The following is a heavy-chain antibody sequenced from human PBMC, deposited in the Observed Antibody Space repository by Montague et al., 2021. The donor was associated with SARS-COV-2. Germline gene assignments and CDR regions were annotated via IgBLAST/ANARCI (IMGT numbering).Heavy chain of an antibody. V-gene: IGHV4-59*01. D-gene: IGHD2-8*01. Sequence: SETLSLTCTVSGGSISGFYWSWIRQPPGKGLEWIGYIYCSGGTKXXPSLETRVAVSVDRSKNQVSLKLTSVTAADTAVYYCARLLRSCTNGVCRTYYYYALDVWGQGTAVTVSS. CDR2: IYCSGGT. CDR1: GGSISGFY. J-gene: IGHJ6*02. CDR3: ARLLRSCTNGVCRTYYYYALDV.